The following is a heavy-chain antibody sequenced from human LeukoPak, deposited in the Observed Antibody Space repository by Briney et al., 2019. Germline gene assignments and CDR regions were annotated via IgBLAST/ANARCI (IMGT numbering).Heavy chain of an antibody. CDR2: ISGSGGST. CDR3: AKGSPGEWLVASYYFDS. J-gene: IGHJ4*02. V-gene: IGHV3-23*01. Sequence: GGSLRLSCTASGFTFSSYAMSWVRQPQGKGLEWDSAISGSGGSTYYADSVKGRFTIARHNSKNTMYLQMHSLRAEDTALYYCAKGSPGEWLVASYYFDSWGEGTLVTVSS. D-gene: IGHD6-19*01. CDR1: GFTFSSYA.